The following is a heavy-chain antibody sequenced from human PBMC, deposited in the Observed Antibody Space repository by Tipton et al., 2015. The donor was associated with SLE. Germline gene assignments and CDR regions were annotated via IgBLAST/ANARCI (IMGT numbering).Heavy chain of an antibody. CDR3: ARGGGIVVVPAAMDWYFDL. V-gene: IGHV3-48*01. J-gene: IGHJ2*01. CDR1: GFTFSSYS. CDR2: ISSSSSTI. Sequence: SLRLSCAASGFTFSSYSMNWVRQAPGKGLEWVSYISSSSSTIYYADSVKGRFTISRDNAKNSLYLQMNSLRAEDTAVYYCARGGGIVVVPAAMDWYFDLWGRGTLVTVSS. D-gene: IGHD2-2*01.